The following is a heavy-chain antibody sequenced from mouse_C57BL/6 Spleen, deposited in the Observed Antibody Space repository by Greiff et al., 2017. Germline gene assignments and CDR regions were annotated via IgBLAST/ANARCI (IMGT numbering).Heavy chain of an antibody. J-gene: IGHJ4*01. CDR1: GFSLTSYG. V-gene: IGHV2-3*01. CDR3: AKPEGAYDYYAMDY. CDR2: IWGDGST. Sequence: VQLQQSGPGLVAPSQSLSITCTVSGFSLTSYGVSWVRQPPGKGLEWLGVIWGDGSTHYHSALISRLSISKDNSKSQVFLKLNSLQTDDTATYYCAKPEGAYDYYAMDYWGQGTSVTVSS. D-gene: IGHD6-5*01.